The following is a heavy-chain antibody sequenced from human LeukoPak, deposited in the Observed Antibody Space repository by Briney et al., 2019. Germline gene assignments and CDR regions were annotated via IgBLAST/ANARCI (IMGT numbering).Heavy chain of an antibody. Sequence: SVKVSCKASGGTFSSYAISWVRQAPGQGLEWMGGIIPIFGTANYAQKFQGRVTITADESTSTAYMELSSLRSEDTAVYYCASDSVVVVVGYYYGMDVWGQGTTVTVSS. V-gene: IGHV1-69*13. J-gene: IGHJ6*02. CDR2: IIPIFGTA. CDR3: ASDSVVVVVGYYYGMDV. CDR1: GGTFSSYA. D-gene: IGHD2-15*01.